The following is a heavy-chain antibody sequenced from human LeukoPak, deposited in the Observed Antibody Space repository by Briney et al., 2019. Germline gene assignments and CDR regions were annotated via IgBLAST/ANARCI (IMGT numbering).Heavy chain of an antibody. CDR3: ARDGGGAYGSGSYSPFDY. CDR1: GYTFISYY. CDR2: INPSGGST. D-gene: IGHD3-10*01. J-gene: IGHJ4*02. V-gene: IGHV1-46*01. Sequence: ASVKVSCKASGYTFISYYIHWVRQAPGQGLEWMGIINPSGGSTSYAQKFQGRVTMTRDMSTSIVYMELSSLRSEDTAVYYCARDGGGAYGSGSYSPFDYWGQGTLVTVSS.